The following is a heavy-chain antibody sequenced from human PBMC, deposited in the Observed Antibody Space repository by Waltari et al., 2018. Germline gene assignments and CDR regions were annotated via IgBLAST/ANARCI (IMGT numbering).Heavy chain of an antibody. CDR3: ARPHRGYYYDSSGYRPYYYYYYGMDV. Sequence: QVQLVQSGSELKKPGASVKVSCKASGYTFTSYAMNWVRQAPGQGLEWMGWINTNTGNPTYAQGFTGRFVFSLDTSVSTAYLQISSLKAEDTAVYYCARPHRGYYYDSSGYRPYYYYYYGMDVWGQGTTVTVSS. D-gene: IGHD3-22*01. CDR1: GYTFTSYA. J-gene: IGHJ6*02. CDR2: INTNTGNP. V-gene: IGHV7-4-1*02.